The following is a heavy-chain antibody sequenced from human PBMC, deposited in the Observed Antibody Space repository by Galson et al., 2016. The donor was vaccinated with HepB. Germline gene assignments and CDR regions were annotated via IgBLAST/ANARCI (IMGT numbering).Heavy chain of an antibody. V-gene: IGHV1-69*13. Sequence: SVKVSCKASGGTLRNYEISWVRQAPGQGPEWMGGINPISGTSTYAQKFQDRVAITADESTDTVYMAMSSLRSEDSALYYWARGRPPVNRGYDANPYYFDYWGQGTLITVSS. CDR3: ARGRPPVNRGYDANPYYFDY. CDR2: INPISGTS. CDR1: GGTLRNYE. D-gene: IGHD5-12*01. J-gene: IGHJ4*02.